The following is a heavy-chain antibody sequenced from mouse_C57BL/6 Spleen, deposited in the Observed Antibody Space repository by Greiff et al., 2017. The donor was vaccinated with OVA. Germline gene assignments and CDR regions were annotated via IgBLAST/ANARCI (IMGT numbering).Heavy chain of an antibody. V-gene: IGHV1-5*01. D-gene: IGHD2-5*01. CDR2: IYPGNSDT. Sequence: VQLQQSGTVLARPGASVKMSCKPSGYTFTSYWMHWVKQRPGQGLEWIGAIYPGNSDTSYNQKFKGKAKLTAVTSASTAYMELSSLTNEDSAVYYCTRSSNYYFDYWGQGTTLTVSS. J-gene: IGHJ2*01. CDR1: GYTFTSYW. CDR3: TRSSNYYFDY.